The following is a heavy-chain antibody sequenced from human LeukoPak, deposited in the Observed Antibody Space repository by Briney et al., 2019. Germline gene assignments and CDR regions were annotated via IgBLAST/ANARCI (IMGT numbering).Heavy chain of an antibody. D-gene: IGHD3-22*01. Sequence: AASVKVSCKASGYTFTSYDINWVRQATGQGLEWMGWMNSNSGNTGYAQKFQGRVTMTRNTSISTAYMELSSLRSEDTAVYYCARSWSNGYYALYYFDYWGQGTLVTVSS. CDR2: MNSNSGNT. CDR1: GYTFTSYD. V-gene: IGHV1-8*01. J-gene: IGHJ4*02. CDR3: ARSWSNGYYALYYFDY.